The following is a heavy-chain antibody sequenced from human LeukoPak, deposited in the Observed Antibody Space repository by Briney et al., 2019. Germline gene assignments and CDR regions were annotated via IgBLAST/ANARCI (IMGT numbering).Heavy chain of an antibody. Sequence: GGSLRLSCAASGFTFSSYAMSWVRQAPGKGLELVSAISGSGGSTYYADSVKGRFTISRDNSKNTLYLQMNSLRDEDTAVYYCAKGRDFWSGSYYYGMDVWGQGTTVTVSS. J-gene: IGHJ6*02. CDR3: AKGRDFWSGSYYYGMDV. CDR1: GFTFSSYA. D-gene: IGHD3-3*01. V-gene: IGHV3-23*01. CDR2: ISGSGGST.